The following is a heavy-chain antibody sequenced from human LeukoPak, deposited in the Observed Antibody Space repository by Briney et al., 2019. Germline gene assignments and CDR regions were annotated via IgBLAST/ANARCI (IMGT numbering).Heavy chain of an antibody. J-gene: IGHJ5*02. V-gene: IGHV4-59*01. CDR3: ARELAHYDFWSGYYTKGWFDP. Sequence: KPSETLSLTCTVSGGSISSYYWSWIRQPPGKGLERIGYIYYSGSTNYNPSLKSRVTISVDTSKNQFSLKLSSVTAADTAVYYCARELAHYDFWSGYYTKGWFDPWGQGTLVTVSS. CDR1: GGSISSYY. CDR2: IYYSGST. D-gene: IGHD3-3*01.